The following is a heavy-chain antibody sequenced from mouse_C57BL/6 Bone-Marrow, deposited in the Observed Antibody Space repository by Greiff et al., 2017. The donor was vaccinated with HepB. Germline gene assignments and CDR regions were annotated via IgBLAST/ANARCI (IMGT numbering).Heavy chain of an antibody. CDR1: GYTFTSYG. J-gene: IGHJ2*01. V-gene: IGHV1-81*01. CDR3: ASQLTFDY. Sequence: VKLVESGAELARPGASVELSCKASGYTFTSYGISWVKQRTGQGLEWIGEIYPRSGNTYYNEKFKGKATLTADKSSSTAYMELRSLTSEDSAVYFCASQLTFDYWGQGTTLTVSS. CDR2: IYPRSGNT. D-gene: IGHD3-3*01.